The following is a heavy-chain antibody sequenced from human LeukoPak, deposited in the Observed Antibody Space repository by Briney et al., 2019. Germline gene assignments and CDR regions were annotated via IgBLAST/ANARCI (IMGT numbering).Heavy chain of an antibody. CDR2: ISYDGSSK. CDR1: GFSFSNYA. Sequence: GRSLRLSWAASGFSFSNYAIHWVRQAPGKGLEWVALISYDGSSKYYADSVKGRFTISRGNSKNTLYLQMNSLRAEDTAVYYCARGDLIQLWSPSFDPWGQGTLVTVSS. V-gene: IGHV3-30-3*01. D-gene: IGHD5-18*01. J-gene: IGHJ5*02. CDR3: ARGDLIQLWSPSFDP.